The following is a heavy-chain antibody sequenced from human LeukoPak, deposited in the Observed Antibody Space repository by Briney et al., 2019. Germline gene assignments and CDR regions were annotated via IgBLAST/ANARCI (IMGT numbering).Heavy chain of an antibody. V-gene: IGHV1-2*06. J-gene: IGHJ4*02. D-gene: IGHD1-26*01. CDR2: INPRSGGI. CDR3: AREAGGSDTYYLDY. CDR1: GYTFTDYY. Sequence: GASVKVSCKTSGYTFTDYYIHWVRQAPGQRLEWMGRINPRSGGINYAQKFQGRVTVTRDTAISTAYMDLSGLRSDDTAVYYCAREAGGSDTYYLDYWGQGVLVTVSS.